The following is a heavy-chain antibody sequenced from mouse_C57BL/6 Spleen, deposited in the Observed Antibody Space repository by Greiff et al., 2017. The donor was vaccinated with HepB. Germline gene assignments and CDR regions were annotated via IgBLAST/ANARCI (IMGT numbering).Heavy chain of an antibody. CDR3: AREDYGSSSRFAY. CDR1: GYTFTSYW. Sequence: QVQLQQSGAELAKPGASVKLSCKASGYTFTSYWMHWVKQRPGQGLEWIGYINPSSGYTKYNQKFKDKATLTADKSSSTAYMQLSSLTYEDSAVYYCAREDYGSSSRFAYWGQGTLVTVSA. D-gene: IGHD1-1*01. J-gene: IGHJ3*01. V-gene: IGHV1-7*01. CDR2: INPSSGYT.